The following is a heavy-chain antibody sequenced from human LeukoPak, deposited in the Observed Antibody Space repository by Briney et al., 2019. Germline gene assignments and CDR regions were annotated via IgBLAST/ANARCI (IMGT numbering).Heavy chain of an antibody. CDR2: IKQDGSEK. Sequence: GGSLRLSCAASGFTFSSYWMSWVRQAPGKGLEWVANIKQDGSEKYYVDSVKGRFTISRDNAKNSLYLQMNSLRAEDTAVYYCARPVARCSSTSCYRDYWGQGTLVTVSS. CDR3: ARPVARCSSTSCYRDY. CDR1: GFTFSSYW. D-gene: IGHD2-2*02. J-gene: IGHJ4*02. V-gene: IGHV3-7*01.